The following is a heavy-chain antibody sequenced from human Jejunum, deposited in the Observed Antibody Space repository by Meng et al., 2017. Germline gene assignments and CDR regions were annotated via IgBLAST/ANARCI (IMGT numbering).Heavy chain of an antibody. J-gene: IGHJ1*01. D-gene: IGHD2-8*01. CDR3: ARDFEALNGV. V-gene: IGHV4-4*02. CDR1: GDSISSSYW. CDR2: IYHSGTT. Sequence: QVQVQESGPGLVKPWGTLSLTCAVSGDSISSSYWWSWVRQSPGKGLEWIGEIYHSGTTNYNPSLKSRVTLSVDKSKNQFSLNLSSVTAADTAVYFCARDFEALNGVWGQGTLVTVSS.